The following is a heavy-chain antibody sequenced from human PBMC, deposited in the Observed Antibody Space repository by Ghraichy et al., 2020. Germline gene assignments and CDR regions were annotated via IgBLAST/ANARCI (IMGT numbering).Heavy chain of an antibody. D-gene: IGHD2-15*01. CDR3: ARRYYSGGSCYGQFYYYYYGMDV. CDR2: ISSSSSSI. J-gene: IGHJ6*02. Sequence: GGSLRLSCAASGFTFSSYSMNWVRQAPGKRLEWVSSISSSSSSIYYADSVKGRFTISRDNAKNSLYLQMNSLRAEDTAVYYCARRYYSGGSCYGQFYYYYYGMDVWGQGTTVAVSS. V-gene: IGHV3-21*01. CDR1: GFTFSSYS.